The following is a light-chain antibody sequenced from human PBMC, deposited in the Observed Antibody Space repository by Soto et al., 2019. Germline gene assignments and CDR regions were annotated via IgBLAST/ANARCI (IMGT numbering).Light chain of an antibody. CDR2: DAA. J-gene: IGKJ4*01. CDR3: QQLKNYTLT. V-gene: IGKV1-9*01. CDR1: QGISSY. Sequence: IQLTQSPSSLSASVGDRVTITCRARQGISSYLGWYQQKQGKAPKLLIYDAATLPSGVPSRFSGSGSGTDFSLTITSLQPKDFATYYRQQLKNYTLTFGGGTKVEIK.